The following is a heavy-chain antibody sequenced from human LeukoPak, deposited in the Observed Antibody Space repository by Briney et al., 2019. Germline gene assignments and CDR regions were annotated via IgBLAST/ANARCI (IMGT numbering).Heavy chain of an antibody. V-gene: IGHV4-59*02. CDR1: GDSVSGYY. J-gene: IGHJ4*02. Sequence: SETLSLTCTVSGDSVSGYYWSWIGQPPGKGLEWIGYIYYSGSTNYNPSLKSRVTMSVDTSKNQFSLKLTSVTAADTAVYYCARDRFGRTTHFDYWGQGTLVTVSS. CDR2: IYYSGST. D-gene: IGHD3-10*01. CDR3: ARDRFGRTTHFDY.